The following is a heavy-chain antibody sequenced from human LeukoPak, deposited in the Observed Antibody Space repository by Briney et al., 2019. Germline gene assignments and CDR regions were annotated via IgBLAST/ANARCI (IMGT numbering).Heavy chain of an antibody. CDR3: ARDYSGGSCYGAFDI. CDR2: IYDSEST. V-gene: IGHV4-30-4*01. D-gene: IGHD2-15*01. Sequence: SETLSLTCTVSGASIRSGDYYWSWIRQPPGKGLEWIGYIYDSESTYYNPSLKSRITISVDTSENRFSLKLSSVTATDTVVYYCARDYSGGSCYGAFDIWGQGTMVTVSS. J-gene: IGHJ3*02. CDR1: GASIRSGDYY.